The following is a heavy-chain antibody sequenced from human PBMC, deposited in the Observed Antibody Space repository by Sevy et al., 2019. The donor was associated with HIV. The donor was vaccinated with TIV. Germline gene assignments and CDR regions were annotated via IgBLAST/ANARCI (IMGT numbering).Heavy chain of an antibody. D-gene: IGHD1-26*01. V-gene: IGHV3-74*01. CDR1: GFTFSKSW. Sequence: GGSLRLSCTASGFTFSKSWMHWVRQVPGKGLQWVSRVKTAGSGTIYADSVKGRFIISRDNAKNTVYLQMNSLRAEDTAVYFCVRDSGSSTLFDYWGQGTLVTVSS. CDR3: VRDSGSSTLFDY. CDR2: VKTAGSGT. J-gene: IGHJ4*02.